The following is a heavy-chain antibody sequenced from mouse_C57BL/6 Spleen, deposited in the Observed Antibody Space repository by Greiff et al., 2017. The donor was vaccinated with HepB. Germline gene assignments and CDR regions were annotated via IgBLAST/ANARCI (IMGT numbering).Heavy chain of an antibody. CDR2: INPDSSTI. Sequence: DVKLQESGGGLVQPGGSLKLSCAASGIDFSRYWMSWVRRAPGKGLEWIGEINPDSSTINYAPSLKDKFIISRDNAKNTLYLQMSKVRSEDTALYYCARQNYGNPWFAYWGQGTLVTVSA. V-gene: IGHV4-1*01. D-gene: IGHD2-1*01. J-gene: IGHJ3*01. CDR3: ARQNYGNPWFAY. CDR1: GIDFSRYW.